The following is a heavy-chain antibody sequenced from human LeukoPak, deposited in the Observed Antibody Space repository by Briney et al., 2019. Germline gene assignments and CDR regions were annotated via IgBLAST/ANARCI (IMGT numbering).Heavy chain of an antibody. CDR1: GGSISSYY. V-gene: IGHV4-59*01. D-gene: IGHD6-13*01. CDR2: IYNSGST. CDR3: AREGVYDAFDI. Sequence: SETLSLTCTVSGGSISSYYWSWIRQPPGKGLEWIGYIYNSGSTNYNPSLKSRDTISVDTSKNQFSLKLSSVTAADTAVYYCAREGVYDAFDIWGQGTMVTVSS. J-gene: IGHJ3*02.